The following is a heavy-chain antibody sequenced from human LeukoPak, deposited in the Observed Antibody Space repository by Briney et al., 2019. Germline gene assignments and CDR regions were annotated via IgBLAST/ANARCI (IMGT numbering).Heavy chain of an antibody. CDR2: IADDGKTT. CDR1: GFTFSIYG. J-gene: IGHJ5*02. V-gene: IGHV3-30*18. D-gene: IGHD3-10*01. CDR3: TKEGLPSGTSWSAWFDP. Sequence: GGSLRLSCAASGFTFSIYGTHWVRQAPGKGLEGVAVIADDGKTTYYADSVKGRFTISRDNSKNTLYLQMNSLRPEDTAVYYCTKEGLPSGTSWSAWFDPWGQGTLVTVSS.